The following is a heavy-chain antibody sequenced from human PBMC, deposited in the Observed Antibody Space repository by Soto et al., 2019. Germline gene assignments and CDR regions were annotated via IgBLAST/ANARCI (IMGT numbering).Heavy chain of an antibody. CDR3: ASEGGRGSPDWYFDL. CDR2: IFPSGST. V-gene: IGHV4-30-2*01. Sequence: QLQLQESGSGLVKPSQTLSLTCAVSGGSISSGGYSWSWIRQPPGKGLEWIGYIFPSGSTYYNPSTKXRXTLXVDTSKNQFSLKVNSVTAADTAVYFCASEGGRGSPDWYFDLWGRGTLVTVSS. D-gene: IGHD1-26*01. CDR1: GGSISSGGYS. J-gene: IGHJ2*01.